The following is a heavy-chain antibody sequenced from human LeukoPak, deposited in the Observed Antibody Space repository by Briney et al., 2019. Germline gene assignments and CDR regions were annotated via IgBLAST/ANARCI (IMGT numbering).Heavy chain of an antibody. D-gene: IGHD3-22*01. Sequence: GGSLRLSCAASGFTFGAYTINWVRQAPGKGLEWVSCIFSRSESILYADSVKGRLTISRDNAKNSLYLQMDSLRVEDTAVYYCARDFFHSSDSRPFDYWGQGTLVTVSS. V-gene: IGHV3-21*01. J-gene: IGHJ4*02. CDR1: GFTFGAYT. CDR2: IFSRSESI. CDR3: ARDFFHSSDSRPFDY.